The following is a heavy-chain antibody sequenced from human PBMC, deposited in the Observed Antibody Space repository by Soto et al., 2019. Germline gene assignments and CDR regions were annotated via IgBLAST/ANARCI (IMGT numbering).Heavy chain of an antibody. V-gene: IGHV3-48*01. CDR3: SRDHGSGDSSVI. Sequence: GQSLRLSCAASGFTFSSYSMNWVRQAPGKGLEWVSYISSSSSTIYYADSVKGRFTISRDNAKNSLYLQMNSLRAEDTAVYYCSRDHGSGDSSVIWCQATLVT. CDR1: GFTFSSYS. J-gene: IGHJ3*02. CDR2: ISSSSSTI. D-gene: IGHD3-10*01.